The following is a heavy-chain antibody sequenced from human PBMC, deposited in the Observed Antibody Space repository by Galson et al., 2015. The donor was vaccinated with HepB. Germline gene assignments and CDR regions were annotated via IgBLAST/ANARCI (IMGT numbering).Heavy chain of an antibody. CDR3: ATVVLRMAHAFHI. CDR1: GFTFSNYW. CDR2: IKPDGSEK. J-gene: IGHJ3*02. V-gene: IGHV3-7*01. Sequence: SLRLSCAASGFTFSNYWTNWVRQAPGKGLEWVANIKPDGSEKYYMDSVEGRFTISRDNAKNSLYLQMSSLRVEDTAVYYCATVVLRMAHAFHIWGQGTMVTVSS. D-gene: IGHD4/OR15-4a*01.